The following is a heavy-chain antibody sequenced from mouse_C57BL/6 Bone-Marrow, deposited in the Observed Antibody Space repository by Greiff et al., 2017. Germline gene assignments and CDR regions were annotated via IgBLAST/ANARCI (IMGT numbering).Heavy chain of an antibody. V-gene: IGHV5-4*03. CDR2: ISDGGSYT. D-gene: IGHD1-1*01. CDR1: GFTFSSYA. CDR3: ASGIYYWYFDV. Sequence: EVKLMESGGGLVKPGGSLKLSCAASGFTFSSYAMSWVRQTPEKRLEWVATISDGGSYTYYPDNVKGRFTISRDNAKNNLDLQMSHLKSEDTAMYYCASGIYYWYFDVWGTGTTVTVSS. J-gene: IGHJ1*03.